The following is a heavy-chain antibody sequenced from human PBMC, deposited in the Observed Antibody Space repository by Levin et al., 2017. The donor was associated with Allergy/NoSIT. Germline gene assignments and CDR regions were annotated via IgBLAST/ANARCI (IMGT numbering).Heavy chain of an antibody. Sequence: GGSLRLSCAASGFTFSSYAMSWVRQAPGKGLEWVSAISGSGGSTYYADSVKGRFTISRDNSKNTLYLQMNSLRAEDTAVYYCAKEGPLVVVPAATNWFDPWGQGTLVTVSS. J-gene: IGHJ5*02. D-gene: IGHD2-2*01. CDR1: GFTFSSYA. CDR2: ISGSGGST. V-gene: IGHV3-23*01. CDR3: AKEGPLVVVPAATNWFDP.